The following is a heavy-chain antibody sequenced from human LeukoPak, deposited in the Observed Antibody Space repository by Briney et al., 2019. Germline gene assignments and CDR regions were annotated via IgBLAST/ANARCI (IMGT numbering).Heavy chain of an antibody. CDR1: GXTFSSYW. D-gene: IGHD1-26*01. CDR3: AGGWDYFDY. J-gene: IGHJ4*02. Sequence: GGSLRLSCAASGXTFSSYWMHWVPRAPGKGLVWVSRINSDGSSTSYADSVKGRFTISRDNAKNTLYLQMNSLRAEDTAVYYCAGGWDYFDYWGQGILVTVSS. V-gene: IGHV3-74*01. CDR2: INSDGSST.